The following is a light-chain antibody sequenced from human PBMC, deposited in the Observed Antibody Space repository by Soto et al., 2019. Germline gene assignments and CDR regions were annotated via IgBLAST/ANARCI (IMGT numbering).Light chain of an antibody. CDR3: QQYGGSPPLT. V-gene: IGKV3-20*01. J-gene: IGKJ4*01. Sequence: IVLTQSPGTLSLSPGERATLSCRASQSVSRSYLAWYQQKPGQAPRLLIYGASSRATGIPDRFSGSGSGTDFTLTISRLEPEDFAVYYCQQYGGSPPLTFGGGTKVEIK. CDR1: QSVSRSY. CDR2: GAS.